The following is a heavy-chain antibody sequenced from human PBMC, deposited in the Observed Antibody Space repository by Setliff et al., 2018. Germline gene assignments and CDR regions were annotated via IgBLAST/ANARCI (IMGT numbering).Heavy chain of an antibody. D-gene: IGHD3-3*01. CDR2: INPNSGGT. CDR1: GYTFTGYY. CDR3: ARGRDFWSGYLVY. J-gene: IGHJ4*02. V-gene: IGHV1-2*04. Sequence: ASVKVSCKASGYTFTGYYMHWVRQAPGQGLEWMGWINPNSGGTNYAQKFQGWVTMTRDTSISTAYMELSRLRSDDTAVYYCARGRDFWSGYLVYWGQGTLATV.